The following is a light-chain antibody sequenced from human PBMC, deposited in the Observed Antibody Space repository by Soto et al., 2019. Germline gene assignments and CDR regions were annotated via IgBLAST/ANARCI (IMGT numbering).Light chain of an antibody. Sequence: QSALTQPASVSGSPRQSITISCAGTSSDVGAYNYVSWFQQHPGKAPTLFISEVSNRPSGVSNRFSGSKSGNAASLTISELQAEDEADYFCSSFTTDWTHVFGTGTKVTVL. CDR1: SSDVGAYNY. J-gene: IGLJ1*01. CDR3: SSFTTDWTHV. V-gene: IGLV2-14*01. CDR2: EVS.